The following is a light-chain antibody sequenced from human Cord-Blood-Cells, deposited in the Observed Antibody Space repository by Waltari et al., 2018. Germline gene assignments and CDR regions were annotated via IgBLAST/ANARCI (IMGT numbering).Light chain of an antibody. CDR3: QQYDNLPRYT. Sequence: DIKLTQSPSPLSALGGDRATIPCQASQDISNYLNWYQQNPGKAPKLLIYDASNLETGVPSRFSGSGSGTDFTFTISSLQPEDIATYYCQQYDNLPRYTFGQGTKLEIK. V-gene: IGKV1-33*01. J-gene: IGKJ2*01. CDR2: DAS. CDR1: QDISNY.